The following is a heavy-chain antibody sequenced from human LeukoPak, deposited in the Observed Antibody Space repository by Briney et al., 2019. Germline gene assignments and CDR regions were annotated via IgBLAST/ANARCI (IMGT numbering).Heavy chain of an antibody. D-gene: IGHD2-2*01. CDR3: ARGRTSRYCSSTSCYHYYYYGMDV. J-gene: IGHJ6*02. V-gene: IGHV4-34*01. CDR2: INHSGST. CDR1: GGSFSGYY. Sequence: PSETLSLTCAVYGGSFSGYYWSWIRQPPGKGLEWIGEINHSGSTNYNPSLKSRVTISVDTSKNQFSLKLSPVTAADTAVYYCARGRTSRYCSSTSCYHYYYYGMDVWGQGITVTVSS.